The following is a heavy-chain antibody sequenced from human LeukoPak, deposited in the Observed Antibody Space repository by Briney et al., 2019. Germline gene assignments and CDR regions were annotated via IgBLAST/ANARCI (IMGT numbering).Heavy chain of an antibody. J-gene: IGHJ3*02. CDR2: INSDGGSS. CDR3: LKTKVVLVALIRTDAFDI. Sequence: GGSLRLSCSASGFSFNNYAVHCVRQAPGKGLEYVSGINSDGGSSHYADSAKGRFTISRDNSKNALYLQLSSLRPEDTALYYCLKTKVVLVALIRTDAFDIWGQGTMVTVSS. V-gene: IGHV3-64D*06. D-gene: IGHD5-12*01. CDR1: GFSFNNYA.